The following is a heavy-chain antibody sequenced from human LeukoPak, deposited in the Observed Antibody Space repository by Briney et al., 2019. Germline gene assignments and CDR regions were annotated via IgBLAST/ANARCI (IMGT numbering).Heavy chain of an antibody. J-gene: IGHJ5*02. V-gene: IGHV1-69*05. CDR2: IIPIFGTA. Sequence: ASVKVSCXASGGTFSSYAISWVRQAPGQGLEWMGRIIPIFGTANYAQKFQGRVTITTDESTSTAYMELSSLRSEDTAVYYCARDQLTTTGHGFKNWFDPWGQGTLVTVSS. CDR1: GGTFSSYA. D-gene: IGHD1-14*01. CDR3: ARDQLTTTGHGFKNWFDP.